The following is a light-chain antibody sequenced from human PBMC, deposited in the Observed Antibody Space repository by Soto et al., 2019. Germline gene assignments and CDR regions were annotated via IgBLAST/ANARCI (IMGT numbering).Light chain of an antibody. V-gene: IGKV3-11*01. J-gene: IGKJ1*01. CDR2: EAS. CDR1: PSVLTY. Sequence: VLTQSPATLSLSPGERATLSCRASPSVLTYIAWYQQKPGQAPRLLIYEASKRATGVPARFGGSGSGTDFTLTISSLEPEDFAVYFCQQRERTFGQGTKV. CDR3: QQRERT.